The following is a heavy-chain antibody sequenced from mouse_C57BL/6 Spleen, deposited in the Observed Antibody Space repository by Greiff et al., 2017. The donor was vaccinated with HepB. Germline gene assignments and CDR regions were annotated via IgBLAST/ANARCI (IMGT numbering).Heavy chain of an antibody. CDR1: GYTFTSYG. V-gene: IGHV1-81*01. CDR3: VREKITTVVYFDY. J-gene: IGHJ2*01. Sequence: QVQLQQSGAELARPGASVKLSCKASGYTFTSYGISWVKQRTGQGLEWIGEIYPRSGNTYYNEKFKGQATLTADKSSSTAYMELRSLTSEDSAVYFCVREKITTVVYFDYWGQGTTLTVSS. D-gene: IGHD1-1*01. CDR2: IYPRSGNT.